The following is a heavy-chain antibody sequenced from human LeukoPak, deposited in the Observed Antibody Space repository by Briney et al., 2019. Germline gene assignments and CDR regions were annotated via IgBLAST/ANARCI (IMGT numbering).Heavy chain of an antibody. Sequence: SEPLSLTCPVSGGSISSYSWSWFRQPPGKGLEWVGYIYYSGSTNYNPSLKSRVTISVDTSKNQFSLKLSSVTAADTAVYYCARGYCSSTSCYLFDYWGQGTLVTVSS. J-gene: IGHJ4*02. V-gene: IGHV4-59*01. CDR1: GGSISSYS. CDR2: IYYSGST. D-gene: IGHD2-2*01. CDR3: ARGYCSSTSCYLFDY.